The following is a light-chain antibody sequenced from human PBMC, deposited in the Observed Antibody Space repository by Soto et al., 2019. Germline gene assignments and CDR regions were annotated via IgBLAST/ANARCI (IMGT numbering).Light chain of an antibody. J-gene: IGKJ3*01. Sequence: EIVLTQSPGTLSLSPGERATLSCRASQNVSSSYLAWYQQKPGQAPRLLIYGASSRATSIPDRFSGTGSGTDFTLTISRLEPEDFAVYYCQQYGGSRVTFGPGTKVDIK. CDR2: GAS. V-gene: IGKV3-20*01. CDR1: QNVSSSY. CDR3: QQYGGSRVT.